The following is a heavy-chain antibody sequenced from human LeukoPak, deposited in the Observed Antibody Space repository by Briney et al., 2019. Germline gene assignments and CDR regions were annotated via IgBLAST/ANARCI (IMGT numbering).Heavy chain of an antibody. J-gene: IGHJ3*02. Sequence: SETLSLTCTVSGGSISSYYWSWIRQPPGKGLEWIGYIYYSGSTNYNPSLKSRVTISVDTSKNQFSLKLSSVTAADTAVYYCARVFHDMENAFDIWGQGTMVTVSS. D-gene: IGHD3-22*01. CDR3: ARVFHDMENAFDI. CDR1: GGSISSYY. CDR2: IYYSGST. V-gene: IGHV4-59*08.